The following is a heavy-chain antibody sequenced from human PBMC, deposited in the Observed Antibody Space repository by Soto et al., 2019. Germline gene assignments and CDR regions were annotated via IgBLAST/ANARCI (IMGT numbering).Heavy chain of an antibody. J-gene: IGHJ6*02. D-gene: IGHD3-3*01. V-gene: IGHV1-18*01. Sequence: ASVKVSCKASGYTFTSYGISWVRQAPGQGLEWMGWISAYNGNTNYAQKLQGRVTMTTDTSTSTAYMELRSLRSDDTAVYYCARVITIFGVVITHGGMEVWGQGTTVTVSS. CDR3: ARVITIFGVVITHGGMEV. CDR1: GYTFTSYG. CDR2: ISAYNGNT.